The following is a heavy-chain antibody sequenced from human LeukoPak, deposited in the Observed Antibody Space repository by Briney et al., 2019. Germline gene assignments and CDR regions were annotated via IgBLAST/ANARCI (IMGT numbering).Heavy chain of an antibody. J-gene: IGHJ6*02. CDR1: RFTFSSHW. V-gene: IGHV3-7*01. CDR2: INKDGTEN. Sequence: GGSLGLSCTASRFTFSSHWMNWVRQAPGKGLEWVANINKDGTENYYMDSVRGRFTISRDNAQSSLFLQMNTLRAEDTAVYYCAREDGSGADRQHYYGMDVWGQGTTVTVSS. CDR3: AREDGSGADRQHYYGMDV. D-gene: IGHD3-10*01.